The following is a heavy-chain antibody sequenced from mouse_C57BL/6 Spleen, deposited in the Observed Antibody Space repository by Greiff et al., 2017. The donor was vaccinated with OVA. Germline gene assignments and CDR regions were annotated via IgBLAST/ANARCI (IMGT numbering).Heavy chain of an antibody. V-gene: IGHV1-80*01. CDR2: IYPGDGDT. D-gene: IGHD2-4*01. J-gene: IGHJ2*01. CDR1: GYAFSSYW. Sequence: QVQLQQSGAELVKPGASVKISCKASGYAFSSYWMNWVKQRPGKGLEWVGQIYPGDGDTNYNGKFKGKATLTADKSSSTAYMQLSSLTSEDSAVYFCARSRIYYDYDVYYFDYWGQGTTLTVSS. CDR3: ARSRIYYDYDVYYFDY.